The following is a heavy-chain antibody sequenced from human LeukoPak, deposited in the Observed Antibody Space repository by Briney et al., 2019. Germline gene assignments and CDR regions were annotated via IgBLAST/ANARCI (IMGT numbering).Heavy chain of an antibody. V-gene: IGHV3-73*01. Sequence: QAGGSLRLSCAASGFTFSDSSIHWVRQASGKGLEWIGLMEKELNGYATAYAASVGGRFTISRDDSQNTAYLQMDSLKTEDTALYYCTRDSGTYNWLDPWGQGTLVTVSS. CDR1: GFTFSDSS. D-gene: IGHD1-26*01. CDR2: MEKELNGYAT. J-gene: IGHJ5*02. CDR3: TRDSGTYNWLDP.